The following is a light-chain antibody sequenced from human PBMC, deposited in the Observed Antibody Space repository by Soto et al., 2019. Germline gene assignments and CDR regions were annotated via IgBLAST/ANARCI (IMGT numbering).Light chain of an antibody. Sequence: DIQMTQSPSSLSASVGDRVTITCRASQSISSYLNWYQQKPGKAPKLLIYAASSLQSGVPSRFSGGGSWTDFTLAISSLQTEDLATYYGQQSYSTPQWTFGQGTKVEIK. CDR2: AAS. J-gene: IGKJ1*01. CDR3: QQSYSTPQWT. CDR1: QSISSY. V-gene: IGKV1-39*01.